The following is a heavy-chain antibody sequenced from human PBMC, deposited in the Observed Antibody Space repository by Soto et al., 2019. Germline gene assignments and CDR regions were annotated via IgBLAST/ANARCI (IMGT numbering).Heavy chain of an antibody. V-gene: IGHV4-39*01. J-gene: IGHJ4*02. CDR3: ARLRGYSHGLSMFDY. CDR2: IYYSGST. D-gene: IGHD5-18*01. CDR1: GGSISSSSYY. Sequence: SETLSLTCTVSGGSISSSSYYWGWIRQPPGKGLEWIGSIYYSGSTYYNPSLKSRVTISVDTSKNQFSLKLSSVTAADTAVYYCARLRGYSHGLSMFDYWGQGTLVTVSS.